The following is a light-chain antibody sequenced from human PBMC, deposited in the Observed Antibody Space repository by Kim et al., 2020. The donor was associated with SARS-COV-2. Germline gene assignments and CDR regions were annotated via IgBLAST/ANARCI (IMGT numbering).Light chain of an antibody. V-gene: IGLV2-8*01. J-gene: IGLJ2*01. CDR1: TNDVGAYNY. Sequence: GQSVAISCTGTTNDVGAYNYGSWYQQHPGKAPKLILYELTKRPSGVPDRFSGSKSGNTASLTVSGLHAEDEAHYYCSSYAGTNNVIFGGGTQLTVL. CDR2: ELT. CDR3: SSYAGTNNVI.